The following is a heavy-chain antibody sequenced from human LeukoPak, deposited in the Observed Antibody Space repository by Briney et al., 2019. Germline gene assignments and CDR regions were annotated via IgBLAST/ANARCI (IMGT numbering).Heavy chain of an antibody. CDR1: GGSTSSYY. J-gene: IGHJ4*02. D-gene: IGHD6-19*01. Sequence: SETLSLTCTVSGGSTSSYYWSWIRQPAGKGLEWIGRIYTSGSTNYNPSLKSRVTMSVDTSKNQFSLKLSSVTAADTAVYYCARGPVAGRRYYFDYWGQGTLVTVSS. CDR3: ARGPVAGRRYYFDY. CDR2: IYTSGST. V-gene: IGHV4-4*07.